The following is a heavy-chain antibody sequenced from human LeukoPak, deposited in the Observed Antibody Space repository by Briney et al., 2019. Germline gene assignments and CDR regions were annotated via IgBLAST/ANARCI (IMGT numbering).Heavy chain of an antibody. V-gene: IGHV4-59*01. D-gene: IGHD3-10*01. J-gene: IGHJ6*02. Sequence: PSETLSLTCTVSGGSISSYYWSWIRQPPGKGLEWIGYIYYSGSTNYNPSLKSRVTISVDTSKNQLSLKLSSVTAADTAVYYCARLGSGSFNYYGMDVWGQGTTVTVSS. CDR2: IYYSGST. CDR1: GGSISSYY. CDR3: ARLGSGSFNYYGMDV.